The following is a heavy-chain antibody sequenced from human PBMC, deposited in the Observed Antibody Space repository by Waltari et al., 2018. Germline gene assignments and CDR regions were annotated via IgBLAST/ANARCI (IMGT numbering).Heavy chain of an antibody. Sequence: QVQLQQWGAGLLKPSETLSLTCAVYGGSFSGYYWTWLRQPPGKGLEWIGEINHSGSTNYNPYLKSRVTISVDTSKNQFSLKLSSVTAADTAVYYCARGGRIAVAAPRGYFDLWGRGTLVTVSS. V-gene: IGHV4-34*01. CDR3: ARGGRIAVAAPRGYFDL. J-gene: IGHJ2*01. D-gene: IGHD6-19*01. CDR2: INHSGST. CDR1: GGSFSGYY.